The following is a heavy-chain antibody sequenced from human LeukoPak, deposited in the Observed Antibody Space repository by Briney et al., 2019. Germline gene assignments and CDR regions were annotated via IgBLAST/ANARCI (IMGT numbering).Heavy chain of an antibody. J-gene: IGHJ4*02. CDR1: GFTFSAYA. D-gene: IGHD1-1*01. CDR2: ISNNGGSS. Sequence: PGGSVRLSCSASGFTFSAYAMYWVRQAPGKGLEYVSGISNNGGSSFYADSVKGRFTISRDNSKNTLYLQMSSLRAEDTAVYYCVKITSVTGGDYWGQGTRLTVSS. CDR3: VKITSVTGGDY. V-gene: IGHV3-64D*09.